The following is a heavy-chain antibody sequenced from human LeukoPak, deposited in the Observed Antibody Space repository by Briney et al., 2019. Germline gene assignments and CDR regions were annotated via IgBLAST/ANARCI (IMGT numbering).Heavy chain of an antibody. CDR3: AEGGYFDY. J-gene: IGHJ4*02. V-gene: IGHV3-23*01. Sequence: GGSLRLSCAVSGFTFRYYAMSWVRQAPGKGLEWVSAISGDSDSTYYADSVKGQFTISRDNSKNTLYLQMNSLRAEDTAVYYCAEGGYFDYWGQGTLVTVSS. CDR2: ISGDSDST. CDR1: GFTFRYYA. D-gene: IGHD3-16*01.